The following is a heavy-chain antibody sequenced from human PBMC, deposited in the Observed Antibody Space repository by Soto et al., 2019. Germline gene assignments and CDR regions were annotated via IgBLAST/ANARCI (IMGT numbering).Heavy chain of an antibody. V-gene: IGHV3-48*03. J-gene: IGHJ3*02. CDR2: ISSSGSTI. Sequence: PGGSLRLSCAASGFTFSSYEMNWVRQAPGKGLEWVSYISSSGSTIYYADSVKGRFTISRDNAKNSLYLQMNSLRAEDTAVYYCAREGLYSNAFDIWGQGTMVTVSS. D-gene: IGHD2-21*01. CDR3: AREGLYSNAFDI. CDR1: GFTFSSYE.